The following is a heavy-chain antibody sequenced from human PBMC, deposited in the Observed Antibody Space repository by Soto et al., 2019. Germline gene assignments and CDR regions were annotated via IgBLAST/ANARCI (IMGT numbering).Heavy chain of an antibody. CDR2: IWYDGSNK. CDR3: ATFMIVDDAFDI. D-gene: IGHD3-22*01. V-gene: IGHV3-33*01. CDR1: GFTFSSYG. Sequence: QVQLVESGGGVVQPGRSLRLSCAASGFTFSSYGMHWVRQAPGKGLEWVAVIWYDGSNKYYADSVKGRFTISGDNSKNTLYLQMNSLRAEDTAVYYCATFMIVDDAFDIWGQGTMVTVSS. J-gene: IGHJ3*02.